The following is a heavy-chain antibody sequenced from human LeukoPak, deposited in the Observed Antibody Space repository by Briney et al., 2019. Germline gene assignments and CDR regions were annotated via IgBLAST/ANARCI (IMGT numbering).Heavy chain of an antibody. CDR3: ARGGYCSSTSCYLDY. V-gene: IGHV3-23*01. D-gene: IGHD2-2*01. CDR1: GFTFRNYS. J-gene: IGHJ4*02. Sequence: GGSLRLSCAASGFTFRNYSMSWFRQAPGKGLEWVSGISGSDGTTYSADSVKGRFTISRDNSKSTLYLQMNSLRVEDTAVYYCARGGYCSSTSCYLDYWGQGTLVTVSS. CDR2: ISGSDGTT.